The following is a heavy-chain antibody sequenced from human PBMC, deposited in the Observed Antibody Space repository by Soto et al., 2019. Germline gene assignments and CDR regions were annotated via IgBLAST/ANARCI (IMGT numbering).Heavy chain of an antibody. CDR2: FNLTGDTA. V-gene: IGHV1-46*01. D-gene: IGHD5-18*01. J-gene: IGHJ6*02. CDR3: ARGGRIVDTGIGYYYYHAMDV. Sequence: ASVKVSCKASGYTFTSYYIHWVRQAPGQGLEWMGIFNLTGDTASYAQKLQGRVTMTRDTSTGTAYMELGSLRSEDTAVYYCARGGRIVDTGIGYYYYHAMDVWGQGTTVTVSS. CDR1: GYTFTSYY.